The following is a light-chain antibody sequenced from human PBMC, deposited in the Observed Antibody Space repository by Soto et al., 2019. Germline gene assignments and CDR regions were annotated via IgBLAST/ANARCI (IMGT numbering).Light chain of an antibody. CDR1: QGIATN. J-gene: IGKJ4*01. Sequence: EIILTQSPSTLSVSPGERATLSCRAGQGIATNLAWFQQKPGQTPRLIIRHAFMRVPGTPGRFSGSGSGTDFTLTINNLESEDFAVYYCQQYNDWPTVSFGGGTKVDLK. V-gene: IGKV3D-15*03. CDR3: QQYNDWPTVS. CDR2: HAF.